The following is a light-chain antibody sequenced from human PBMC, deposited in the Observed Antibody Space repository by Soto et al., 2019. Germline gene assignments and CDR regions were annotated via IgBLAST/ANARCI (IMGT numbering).Light chain of an antibody. J-gene: IGLJ7*01. CDR3: GTWDSSLSAAV. CDR1: SSNIGNNF. V-gene: IGLV1-51*01. Sequence: QSVLTQPPSVSAAPGQKVTISCSGSSSNIGNNFVSWYQQLPGTAPKLLIYDNNKRPSGIPDRFSGSKSATSATLGITGLQTGDEADYYGGTWDSSLSAAVFGGGTQLTVL. CDR2: DNN.